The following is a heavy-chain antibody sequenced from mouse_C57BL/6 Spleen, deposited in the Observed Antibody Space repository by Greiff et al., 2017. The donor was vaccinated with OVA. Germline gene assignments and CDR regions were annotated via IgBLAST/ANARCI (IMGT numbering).Heavy chain of an antibody. V-gene: IGHV1-78*01. J-gene: IGHJ4*01. D-gene: IGHD2-4*01. CDR1: GYTFTDHT. CDR3: ARSGYDYDGAYAMDY. CDR2: IYPRDGST. Sequence: VMLVESDAELVKPGASVKISCKVSGYTFTDHTIHWMKQRPEQGLEWIGYIYPRDGSTKYNEKFKGKATLTADKSSSTAYMQLNSLTSEDSAVYFCARSGYDYDGAYAMDYWGQGTSVTVSS.